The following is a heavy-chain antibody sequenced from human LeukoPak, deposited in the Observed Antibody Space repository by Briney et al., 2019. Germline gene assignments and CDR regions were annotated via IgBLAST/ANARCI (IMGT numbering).Heavy chain of an antibody. D-gene: IGHD3-3*01. V-gene: IGHV1-18*01. Sequence: ASVKVSCKASGYTFSSYGISWVRQAPGQGLEWLGWISAYNGNTNYAQKLQGRVTMTTDTSTSTAYMELRSLRSDDTAVYYCARFNIRITIFGVVIIEKGFDYWGQGTLVTVSS. CDR1: GYTFSSYG. CDR3: ARFNIRITIFGVVIIEKGFDY. J-gene: IGHJ4*02. CDR2: ISAYNGNT.